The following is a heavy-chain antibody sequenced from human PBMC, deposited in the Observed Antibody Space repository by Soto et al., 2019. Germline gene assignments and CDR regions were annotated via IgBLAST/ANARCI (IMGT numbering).Heavy chain of an antibody. D-gene: IGHD4-17*01. CDR2: IFWNDDK. CDR3: AHGQVTVTRAFQN. J-gene: IGHJ1*01. CDR1: GFSLSTTSTTEVG. Sequence: SGPTLVNPTQTLTLTCTFSGFSLSTTSTTEVGVGWIRQPPGKALEWLALIFWNDDKRYSSTLKSRLTITKDTSKNQVVLTMTDVDPEDTATYFCAHGQVTVTRAFQNWGPGTLVT. V-gene: IGHV2-5*01.